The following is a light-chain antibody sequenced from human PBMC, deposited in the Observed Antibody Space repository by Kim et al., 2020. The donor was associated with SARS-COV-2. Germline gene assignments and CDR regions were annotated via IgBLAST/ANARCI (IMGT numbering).Light chain of an antibody. V-gene: IGLV2-14*03. CDR2: DVS. CDR1: SSDVGGYNY. CDR3: SSYTSSSTPVL. Sequence: QSVLTQPASASGSPGQSITISCTGTSSDVGGYNYVSWYQHHPGKAPKLMIYDVSNRPSGVSNRFSGTKSGNTASLTISGLQAEDDADYYCSSYTSSSTPVLFVGGTQLSVL. J-gene: IGLJ2*01.